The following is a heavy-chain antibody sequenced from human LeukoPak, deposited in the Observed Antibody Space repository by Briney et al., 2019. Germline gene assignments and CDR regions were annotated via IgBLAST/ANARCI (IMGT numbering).Heavy chain of an antibody. Sequence: GGSLRLSCAASGFTFSSYAMSWVRQAPGKGLEWVSAISGSGGSTYYADSAKGRFTISRDNSKNTLYLQMNSLRAEDTAIYYCAKDQAPYGDYGKYYFDYWGQGTLVTVSS. J-gene: IGHJ4*02. CDR1: GFTFSSYA. V-gene: IGHV3-23*01. CDR3: AKDQAPYGDYGKYYFDY. D-gene: IGHD4-17*01. CDR2: ISGSGGST.